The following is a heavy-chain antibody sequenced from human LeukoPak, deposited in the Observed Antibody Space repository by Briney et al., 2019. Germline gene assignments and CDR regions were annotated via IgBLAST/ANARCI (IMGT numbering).Heavy chain of an antibody. CDR3: AKDGANYYDNSGYYGPFDY. J-gene: IGHJ4*02. Sequence: PGGSLRLSCAASGFTFDDYAIHWVRQAPGKGLEWVSLISWDGGSTYYADSVKGRFTISRDNSKNSLYLQMNSLRAEDTALYYCAKDGANYYDNSGYYGPFDYWGQGTLVTVSS. D-gene: IGHD3-22*01. V-gene: IGHV3-43D*04. CDR2: ISWDGGST. CDR1: GFTFDDYA.